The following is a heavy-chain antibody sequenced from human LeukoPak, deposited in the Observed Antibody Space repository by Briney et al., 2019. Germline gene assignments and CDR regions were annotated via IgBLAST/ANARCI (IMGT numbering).Heavy chain of an antibody. V-gene: IGHV3-7*01. D-gene: IGHD2-8*01. CDR2: IKQDGTEK. CDR1: GFTFSSYA. Sequence: GGSLRLSRAASGFTFSSYAMSWVRQAPGKGLEWVANIKQDGTEKYYVDSVRGRFTISRDNAQNSLYLQMNNLGAEDTAVYYCATDPASYCTSSTCDFDYWGQGTLVTVSS. J-gene: IGHJ4*02. CDR3: ATDPASYCTSSTCDFDY.